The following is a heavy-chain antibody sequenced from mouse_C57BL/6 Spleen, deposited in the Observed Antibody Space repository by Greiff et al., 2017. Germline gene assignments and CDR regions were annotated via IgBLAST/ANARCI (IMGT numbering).Heavy chain of an antibody. CDR2: ISSGGSYT. Sequence: EVQRVESGGDLVKPGGSLKLSCAASGFTFSSYGMSWVRQTPDKRLEWVATISSGGSYTYYPDSVQGRFTISRDNAKNTLYLQMSSLNSEDTAMYYCARQGGDYDEGPWFAYWGQGTLVTVSA. V-gene: IGHV5-6*01. CDR3: ARQGGDYDEGPWFAY. CDR1: GFTFSSYG. J-gene: IGHJ3*01. D-gene: IGHD2-4*01.